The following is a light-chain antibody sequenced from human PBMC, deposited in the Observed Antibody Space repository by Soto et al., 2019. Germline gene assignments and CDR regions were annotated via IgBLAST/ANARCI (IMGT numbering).Light chain of an antibody. CDR1: QNIASF. V-gene: IGKV1-17*01. Sequence: DVQMTQSPSSLSASVGDRVTITCRASQNIASFLNWYQQRPGTAPKLLIYAASNLESGVPSRFSGSGSGTEFTLTISRLQPEDSATYYCLQHNSYPLTFGPGTKVDIK. J-gene: IGKJ3*01. CDR2: AAS. CDR3: LQHNSYPLT.